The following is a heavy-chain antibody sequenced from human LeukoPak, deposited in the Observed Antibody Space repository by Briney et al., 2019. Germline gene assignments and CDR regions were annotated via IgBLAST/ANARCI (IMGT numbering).Heavy chain of an antibody. CDR1: GFTFSSYS. J-gene: IGHJ6*03. CDR3: ARVVGYCSGGSCSHHYYYYMDV. D-gene: IGHD2-15*01. V-gene: IGHV3-21*01. Sequence: GGSLRLSCAASGFTFSSYSMNWVRQAPGKGLEWVSSISSSSSYIYYADSVKGRFTISRDNAKNSLYLQMNSLRAEDTAVYYCARVVGYCSGGSCSHHYYYYMDVWGKGTTVTVSS. CDR2: ISSSSSYI.